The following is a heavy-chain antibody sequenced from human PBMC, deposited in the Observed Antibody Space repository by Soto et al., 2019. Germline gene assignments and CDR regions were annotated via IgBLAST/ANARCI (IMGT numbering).Heavy chain of an antibody. D-gene: IGHD2-21*01. Sequence: SETLSLTCNVAGGSIRSTSYYWVRIRQPPGKGLEWIGSIYYSGSTYYNPSLRSRVTISVDTSKNQFSLNLSSVTAADTAVYYCARECIFHHSGYYGMDVWGQGTTVTVSS. J-gene: IGHJ6*02. CDR1: GGSIRSTSYY. V-gene: IGHV4-39*02. CDR2: IYYSGST. CDR3: ARECIFHHSGYYGMDV.